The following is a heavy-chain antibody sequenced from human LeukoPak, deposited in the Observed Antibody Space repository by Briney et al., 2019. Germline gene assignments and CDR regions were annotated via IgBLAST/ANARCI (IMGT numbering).Heavy chain of an antibody. CDR2: IYSTGTS. V-gene: IGHV4-61*02. CDR1: GVSMSRNSFY. D-gene: IGHD3-3*01. CDR3: VRAGYHDLWIGLQHYYYYFMDV. J-gene: IGHJ6*03. Sequence: PSETLSLTCTVSGVSMSRNSFYWSWVRQPAGKGLEWIGRIYSTGTSNYNPSLKSRITLSVDTSKNQFSLMLSSVTAADTAVYYCVRAGYHDLWIGLQHYYYYFMDVWGKGTTVTVSS.